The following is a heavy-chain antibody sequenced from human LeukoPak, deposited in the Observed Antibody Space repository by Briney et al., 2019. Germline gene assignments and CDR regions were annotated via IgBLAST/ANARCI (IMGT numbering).Heavy chain of an antibody. CDR1: GFTFSSYA. CDR2: ISYDGSNK. V-gene: IGHV3-30-3*01. Sequence: GGSLRLSCAASGFTFSSYAMHWVRQAPGKGLEWVAVISYDGSNKYYADSVKGRFTISRDNSKNTLYLQMNSLRAEDTAVYYCTTDPTVILNTGDPPNDYWGQGTLVTVSS. J-gene: IGHJ4*02. D-gene: IGHD4-17*01. CDR3: TTDPTVILNTGDPPNDY.